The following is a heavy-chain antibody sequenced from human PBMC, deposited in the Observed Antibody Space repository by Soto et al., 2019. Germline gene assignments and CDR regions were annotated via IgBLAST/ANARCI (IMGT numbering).Heavy chain of an antibody. D-gene: IGHD5-12*01. V-gene: IGHV1-69*13. J-gene: IGHJ4*02. Sequence: VASVKVSCKASGGTFSSYAISWVRQAPGQGLEWMGGIIPIFGTANYAQKFQGRVTITADESTSTAYMELSSLRSEDTAVYYCARDLVRRDGYNLFDYWGQGTLVTVSS. CDR1: GGTFSSYA. CDR2: IIPIFGTA. CDR3: ARDLVRRDGYNLFDY.